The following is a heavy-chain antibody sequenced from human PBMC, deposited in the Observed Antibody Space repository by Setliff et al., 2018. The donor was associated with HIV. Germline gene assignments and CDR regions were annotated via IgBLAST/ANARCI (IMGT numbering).Heavy chain of an antibody. Sequence: GASVKVSCKASGYTFTSYCITWVRQAPGQGLEWMGWINAYNGNTNYAQELQGRVTMTTDTSTSKVYMELRSLRSDDTAVYYCAREGYSGSYFNYYYYLDVWGKGTTVTVSS. V-gene: IGHV1-18*01. J-gene: IGHJ6*03. D-gene: IGHD1-26*01. CDR1: GYTFTSYC. CDR2: INAYNGNT. CDR3: AREGYSGSYFNYYYYLDV.